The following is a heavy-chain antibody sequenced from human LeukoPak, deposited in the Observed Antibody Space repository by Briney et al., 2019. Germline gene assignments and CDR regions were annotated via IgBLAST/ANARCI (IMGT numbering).Heavy chain of an antibody. V-gene: IGHV1-69*05. CDR2: IIPIFGTA. CDR1: GGTFSSYA. Sequence: SVKVSCKASGGTFSSYAISWVRQAPGQGLEWMGGIIPIFGTANYAQKFQGRVTITTDESTSTAYMGLSSLRSEDTAVYYCARANSQVVPAAIPGRAYYMDVWGKGTTVTVSS. CDR3: ARANSQVVPAAIPGRAYYMDV. D-gene: IGHD2-2*02. J-gene: IGHJ6*03.